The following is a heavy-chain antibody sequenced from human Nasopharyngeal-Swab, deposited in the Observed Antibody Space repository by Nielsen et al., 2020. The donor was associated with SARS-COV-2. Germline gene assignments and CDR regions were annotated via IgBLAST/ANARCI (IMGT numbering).Heavy chain of an antibody. J-gene: IGHJ4*02. Sequence: GESLKISCAASGFTFSSYGMHWVRQAPGKGLEWVAVIWYDGSNKYYADSVKGRFTISRNNSKNTLYLQMNSLRAEETAVYYCARESGSGSYIDYWGQGTLVTVSS. CDR3: ARESGSGSYIDY. CDR2: IWYDGSNK. CDR1: GFTFSSYG. V-gene: IGHV3-33*01. D-gene: IGHD3-10*01.